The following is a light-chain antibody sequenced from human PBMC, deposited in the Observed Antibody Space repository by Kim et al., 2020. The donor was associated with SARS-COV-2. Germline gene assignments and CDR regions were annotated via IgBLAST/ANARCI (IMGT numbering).Light chain of an antibody. Sequence: SYELTQPPSMSVSPGQAARITCSGDALPTRYVYWFQQKSGQAPVLVVFEDTRRLSGIPERFSGSSSGTMATLTISGAQVEDEGDYYCYSTDSSGDHGVFGGGTKLTVL. CDR1: ALPTRY. CDR3: YSTDSSGDHGV. J-gene: IGLJ3*02. V-gene: IGLV3-10*01. CDR2: EDT.